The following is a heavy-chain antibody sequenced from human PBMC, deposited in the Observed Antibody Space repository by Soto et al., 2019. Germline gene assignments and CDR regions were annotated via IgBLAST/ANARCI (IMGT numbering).Heavy chain of an antibody. V-gene: IGHV4-34*01. J-gene: IGHJ5*02. Sequence: PSETLSLTCAVYGGSFSGYYWSWIRQPPGKGLEWIGEINHSGSTNYDPSLKSRVTISVDTSKNQFSLKLSSVTAADTAVYYCARSGYSYGDNWFDPWGQGTLVTVS. CDR3: ARSGYSYGDNWFDP. D-gene: IGHD5-18*01. CDR2: INHSGST. CDR1: GGSFSGYY.